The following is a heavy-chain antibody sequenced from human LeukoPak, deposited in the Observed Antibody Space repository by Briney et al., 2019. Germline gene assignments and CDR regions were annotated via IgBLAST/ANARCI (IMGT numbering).Heavy chain of an antibody. CDR3: SRPAAGSRMHRMDS. CDR2: TYDSGST. D-gene: IGHD6-13*01. Sequence: SETLSLTCTASGGSISSYYWSWIRQPPRKRLEGIGYTYDSGSTNYNPSLKSRVTISIDTSKNQFSLKLTSVTAADAAVYYCSRPAAGSRMHRMDSWGQGILVTVSS. CDR1: GGSISSYY. J-gene: IGHJ4*02. V-gene: IGHV4-59*08.